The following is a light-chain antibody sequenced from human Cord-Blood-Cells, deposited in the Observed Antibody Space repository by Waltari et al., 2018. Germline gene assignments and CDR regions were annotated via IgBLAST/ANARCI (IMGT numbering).Light chain of an antibody. CDR2: VVS. CDR3: SSYTSSSTLV. Sequence: QSALPQPASVSGSPGQSITIPCTGTSSDVGGYNYVSWYQQHPGKAPKLMIYVVSNRPSGVSNRFSGSKSGNTASLTISGLQAEDEADYYCSSYTSSSTLVFGTGTKVTVL. V-gene: IGLV2-14*01. CDR1: SSDVGGYNY. J-gene: IGLJ1*01.